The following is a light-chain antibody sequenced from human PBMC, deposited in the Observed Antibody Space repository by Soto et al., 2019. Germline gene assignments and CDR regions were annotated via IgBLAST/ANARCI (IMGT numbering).Light chain of an antibody. CDR3: QNYNYALGN. V-gene: IGKV1-27*01. CDR1: QGISHY. Sequence: DIQMTQSPSSLSASVGDRVTITCRASQGISHYLAWYQQKPGKVPKLLIYAASSLYSGVPSRFSGSGSGTDFTLTISNLQPEDVATYYCQNYNYALGNFGPGTKVDLK. CDR2: AAS. J-gene: IGKJ3*01.